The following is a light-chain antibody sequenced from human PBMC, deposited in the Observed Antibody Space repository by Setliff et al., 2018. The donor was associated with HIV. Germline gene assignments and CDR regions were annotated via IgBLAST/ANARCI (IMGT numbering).Light chain of an antibody. CDR2: EVT. CDR3: CSYSRSIFHV. Sequence: QSALTQPASMSGSPGQSITVSCTGTSSDVGAYDYVSWYQQHPGKAPKLLIYEVTKRPSGVSSRFSGSKSGNTASLTLSVLQAEHEADYYCCSYSRSIFHVSGNGTKVTV. J-gene: IGLJ1*01. V-gene: IGLV2-14*01. CDR1: SSDVGAYDY.